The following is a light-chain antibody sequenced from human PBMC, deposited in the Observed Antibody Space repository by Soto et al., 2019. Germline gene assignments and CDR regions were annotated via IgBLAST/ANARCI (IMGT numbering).Light chain of an antibody. J-gene: IGKJ4*01. CDR2: AAS. CDR1: QAISNY. Sequence: DIQMTQSPSSLSATEGDRVTITCRASQAISNYLAWYQQKPGKVPTLLIYAASTLQSGVPSRFSGSGSGTDFTLTISSLQPEDAATYYCQKFNAVPTFGGGTKVEI. V-gene: IGKV1-27*01. CDR3: QKFNAVPT.